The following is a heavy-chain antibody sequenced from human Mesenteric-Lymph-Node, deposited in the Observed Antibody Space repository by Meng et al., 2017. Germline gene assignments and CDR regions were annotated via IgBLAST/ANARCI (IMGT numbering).Heavy chain of an antibody. D-gene: IGHD3-22*01. CDR1: GGSISSSNW. V-gene: IGHV4-4*02. J-gene: IGHJ4*02. Sequence: QVSLEAPGPGLGKPSGTLSLTFAVSGGSISSSNWWSWVRQPPGKGLEWIGEIYHSGSTNYNPSLKSRVTISVDKSKNQFSLKLSSVTAADTAVYYCARATYYYDSSGYSIDYWGQGTLVTVSS. CDR2: IYHSGST. CDR3: ARATYYYDSSGYSIDY.